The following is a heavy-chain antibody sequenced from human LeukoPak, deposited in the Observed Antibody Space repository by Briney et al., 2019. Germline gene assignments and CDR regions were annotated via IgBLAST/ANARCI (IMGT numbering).Heavy chain of an antibody. Sequence: SETLSLTCTVSGGSISSYCWSWIRQPPGKGLEWIGYIYYSGSTNYNPSLKSRVTISVDTSKNQFSLKLSSVTAADTAVYYCARRSGSYWEGYYFDYWGQGTLVTVSS. V-gene: IGHV4-59*08. CDR3: ARRSGSYWEGYYFDY. J-gene: IGHJ4*02. CDR2: IYYSGST. D-gene: IGHD1-26*01. CDR1: GGSISSYC.